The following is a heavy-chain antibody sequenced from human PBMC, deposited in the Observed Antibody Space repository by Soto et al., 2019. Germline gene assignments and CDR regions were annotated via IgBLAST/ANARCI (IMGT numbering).Heavy chain of an antibody. CDR1: GGSISSGGYS. CDR3: ARDMGIAARPGWFDP. V-gene: IGHV4-30-2*01. D-gene: IGHD6-6*01. J-gene: IGHJ5*02. CDR2: IYHSGST. Sequence: SETLSLTCAVSGGSISSGGYSWSWIRQPPGKGLEWIGYIYHSGSTYYNPSLKSRVTISVDRSKNQFSLKLSSVTAADTAVYYCARDMGIAARPGWFDPWGQGTLVTVSS.